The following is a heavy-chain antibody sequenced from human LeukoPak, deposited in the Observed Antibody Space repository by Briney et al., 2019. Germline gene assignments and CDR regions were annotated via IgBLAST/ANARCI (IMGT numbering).Heavy chain of an antibody. D-gene: IGHD5-24*01. Sequence: GGSLRLSCAASGFTFSSNEMNWVRQAPGKGLEWVSYISSSGSTIYYADSVKGRFTISRDNAKNSLYLQMNSLRAEDTAVYYCARGRWLPRDAFDIWGQGTMVTVSS. V-gene: IGHV3-48*03. CDR2: ISSSGSTI. CDR1: GFTFSSNE. CDR3: ARGRWLPRDAFDI. J-gene: IGHJ3*02.